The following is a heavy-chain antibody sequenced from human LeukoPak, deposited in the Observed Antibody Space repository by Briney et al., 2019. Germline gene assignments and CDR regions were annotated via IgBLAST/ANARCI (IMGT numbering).Heavy chain of an antibody. CDR1: GFTFSTYS. CDR2: ISSSSSTI. J-gene: IGHJ4*02. V-gene: IGHV3-48*02. CDR3: ARVGDGHSVDYLDS. Sequence: GGSLRLSCAASGFTFSTYSMNWVRQAPGKGLEWASYISSSSSTIYYADSVMGRFTVSRDNANNSLYLQMNSLRDEDTAMFYCARVGDGHSVDYLDSWGQGTLVTVSS. D-gene: IGHD5-24*01.